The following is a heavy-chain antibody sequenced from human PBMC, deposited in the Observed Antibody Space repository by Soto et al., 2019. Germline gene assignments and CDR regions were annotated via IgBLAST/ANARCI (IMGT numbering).Heavy chain of an antibody. CDR3: ASQDTGGSGAIRNCFDT. Sequence: ASVKVSCKASGYTFTGYYMHWVRQAPGQGLEWMGWINPNSGGTNYAQKFQGWVTMTRDTSISTAYMELSRLRSDDTAVYSCASQDTGGSGAIRNCFDTWGQGTLVTVSS. CDR1: GYTFTGYY. D-gene: IGHD2-15*01. CDR2: INPNSGGT. V-gene: IGHV1-2*04. J-gene: IGHJ5*02.